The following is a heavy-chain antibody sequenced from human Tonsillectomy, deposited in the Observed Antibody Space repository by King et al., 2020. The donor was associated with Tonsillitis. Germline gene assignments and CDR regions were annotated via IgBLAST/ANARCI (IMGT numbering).Heavy chain of an antibody. Sequence: LQLQESCPGLVKPSETLSLTCTVSGGSVSSSSYYWDWIRQPPGKGLEWIGSIYYSGSTYYNPSLKSRVTISVDTSKNQFSLQLSSVTAADTAVYYCARHGGYDKGRFFDYWGQGTLVTASS. CDR2: IYYSGST. J-gene: IGHJ4*02. D-gene: IGHD5-12*01. CDR1: GGSVSSSSYY. CDR3: ARHGGYDKGRFFDY. V-gene: IGHV4-39*01.